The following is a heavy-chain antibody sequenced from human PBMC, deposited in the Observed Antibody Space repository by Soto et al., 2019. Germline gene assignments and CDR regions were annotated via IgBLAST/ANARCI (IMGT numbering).Heavy chain of an antibody. CDR1: GFTFSSYA. CDR2: ISGSGGST. CDR3: AKVGYCSGGSCYRDYYYYYGMDV. V-gene: IGHV3-23*01. Sequence: EVQLLESGGGLVPPGGSLRLSCAASGFTFSSYAMSWVRQAPGEGLEWVSAISGSGGSTYYADSVKGRFTISGDNSKNTLYLQMSSLRAEDTAVYYCAKVGYCSGGSCYRDYYYYYGMDVWGQGTTVTVSS. D-gene: IGHD2-15*01. J-gene: IGHJ6*02.